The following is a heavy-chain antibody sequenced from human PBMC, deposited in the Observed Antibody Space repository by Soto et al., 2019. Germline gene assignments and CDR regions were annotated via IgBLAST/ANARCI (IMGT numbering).Heavy chain of an antibody. CDR3: AKDAIWFCSGGSCYLS. D-gene: IGHD2-15*01. J-gene: IGHJ4*02. V-gene: IGHV3-30*18. CDR2: ISYDGSNK. CDR1: GFTFSSYG. Sequence: PGGSLRLSCAASGFTFSSYGMHWVRQAPGKGLEWVAVISYDGSNKYYADSVKGRFTISRDNSKNTLYLQMNSLRAEDTAVYYCAKDAIWFCSGGSCYLSWGQGTLVTVSS.